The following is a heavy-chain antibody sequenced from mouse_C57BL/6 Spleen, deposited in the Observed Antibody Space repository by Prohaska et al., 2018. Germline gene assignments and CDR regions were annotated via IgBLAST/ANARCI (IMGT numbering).Heavy chain of an antibody. J-gene: IGHJ1*03. D-gene: IGHD1-1*01. V-gene: IGHV1-47*01. CDR1: GSTFTTYP. Sequence: LQMSCKSSGSTFTTYPLGWMKQNHGKSLEWIGNFHPYNDDTKYNEKFKGKATLTVEKSSSTVYLELSRLTSDDSAVYYCAIITTVWGTGTTVTVSS. CDR3: AIITTV. CDR2: FHPYNDDT.